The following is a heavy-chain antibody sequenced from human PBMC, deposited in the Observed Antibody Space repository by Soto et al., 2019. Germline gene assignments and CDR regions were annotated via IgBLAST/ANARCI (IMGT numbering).Heavy chain of an antibody. D-gene: IGHD3-10*01. CDR2: IYYGGST. Sequence: PSETLSLTCAVSGGSISSGDYSWNWIRQPPGKGLEWIGYIYYGGSTYYNPSLQSRVTMSVDRSRNQFSLKLNSVTAADTAVYTCARVRGDYNKGALVDYGAQEPLLPFSS. CDR1: GGSISSGDYS. J-gene: IGHJ4*02. V-gene: IGHV4-30-2*01. CDR3: ARVRGDYNKGALVDY.